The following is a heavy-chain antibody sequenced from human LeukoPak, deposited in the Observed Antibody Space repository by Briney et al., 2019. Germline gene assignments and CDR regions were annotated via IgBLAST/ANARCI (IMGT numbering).Heavy chain of an antibody. CDR1: GGPIGSSY. CDR3: ARHLDDSTGYYWIYGMDV. Sequence: SETLSLTCTVSGGPIGSSYWSWIRQPPGKGREWMGYIYYSGNTNYNPSLKSRVTISVDTSKNQSSLKLSSVTAADTAVYYCARHLDDSTGYYWIYGMDVWGQGTTVTVSS. V-gene: IGHV4-59*08. CDR2: IYYSGNT. J-gene: IGHJ6*02. D-gene: IGHD3-22*01.